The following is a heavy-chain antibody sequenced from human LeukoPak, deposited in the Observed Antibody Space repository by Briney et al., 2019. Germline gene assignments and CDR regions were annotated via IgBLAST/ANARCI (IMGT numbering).Heavy chain of an antibody. CDR2: FDPEDGET. CDR3: ATDYRDSSGYYYYFDY. V-gene: IGHV1-24*01. Sequence: GASVKVSCKVSGFTLTELSMHWVRQAPGKGLEWMGGFDPEDGETIYAQKFQGRVTMTEDTSTDTAYMELSSLRSEDTAVYYCATDYRDSSGYYYYFDYWGQGTLVTVSS. D-gene: IGHD3-22*01. J-gene: IGHJ4*02. CDR1: GFTLTELS.